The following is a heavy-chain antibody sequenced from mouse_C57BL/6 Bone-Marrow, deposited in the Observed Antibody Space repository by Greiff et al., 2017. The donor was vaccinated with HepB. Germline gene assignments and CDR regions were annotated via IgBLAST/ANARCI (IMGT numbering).Heavy chain of an antibody. Sequence: LLESGAELARPGASVKLSCKASGYTFTSYGISWVKQRTGQGLEWIGEIYPRSGNTYYNEKFKGKATLTADKSSSTAYMELRSLTSEDSAVYFCARWGYGEWFAYWGQGTLVTVSA. D-gene: IGHD1-1*02. CDR2: IYPRSGNT. CDR3: ARWGYGEWFAY. CDR1: GYTFTSYG. J-gene: IGHJ3*01. V-gene: IGHV1-81*01.